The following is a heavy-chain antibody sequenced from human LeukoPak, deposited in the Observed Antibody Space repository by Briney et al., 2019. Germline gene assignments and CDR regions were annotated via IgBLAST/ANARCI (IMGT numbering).Heavy chain of an antibody. V-gene: IGHV1-69*04. CDR2: IIPILGIA. CDR3: AQVYAFDI. J-gene: IGHJ3*02. CDR1: GGTFSSYA. Sequence: SVKVSCKASGGTFSSYAISWVRQAPGQGLEWMGRIIPILGIANYAQEFQGRVTITADKSTSTAYMELSSLRSEDTAVYYCAQVYAFDIWGQGTMVTVSS.